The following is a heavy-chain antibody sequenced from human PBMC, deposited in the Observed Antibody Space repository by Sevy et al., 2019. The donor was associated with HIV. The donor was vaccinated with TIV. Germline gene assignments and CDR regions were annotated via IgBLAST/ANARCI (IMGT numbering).Heavy chain of an antibody. J-gene: IGHJ4*02. D-gene: IGHD3-22*01. CDR3: ATTKDYYESSGSPFDY. CDR1: GSTLTQLS. CDR2: FDPEDGET. Sequence: ASVKVSCKVSGSTLTQLSIHWVRQAPGKGLEWMGSFDPEDGETVYAQRFQGRVTMTEDTSTDTAYVRLSSLRSEDTAVYYCATTKDYYESSGSPFDYWGQGTLVTVSS. V-gene: IGHV1-24*01.